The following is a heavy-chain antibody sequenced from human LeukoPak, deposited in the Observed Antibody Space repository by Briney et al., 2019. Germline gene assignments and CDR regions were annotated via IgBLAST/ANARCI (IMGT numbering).Heavy chain of an antibody. D-gene: IGHD2-15*01. CDR1: GFTFSSYT. J-gene: IGHJ4*02. CDR3: ARDVSGRADY. Sequence: PGGSLRLSCAASGFTFSSYTMNWVRQAPGKGLEWVSSISSSSSYIHYADALKGRFTISRDNAKNSLYLQTNSLRVEDTAVYYCARDVSGRADYWGPGTLVTVAS. CDR2: ISSSSSYI. V-gene: IGHV3-21*01.